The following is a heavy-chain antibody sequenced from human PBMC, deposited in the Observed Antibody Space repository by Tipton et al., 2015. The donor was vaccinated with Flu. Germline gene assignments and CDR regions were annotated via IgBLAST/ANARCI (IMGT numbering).Heavy chain of an antibody. D-gene: IGHD6-19*01. CDR2: INHSGST. Sequence: TLSLTCTVSGGSISSSSYYWGWIRQPPGKGLEWIGEINHSGSTNYNPSLKSRVTISVDTSKNQFSLKLSSVTAADTAVYYCARKLGSGWYTFSYNWFDPWGQGTLVTVSS. CDR3: ARKLGSGWYTFSYNWFDP. V-gene: IGHV4-39*07. CDR1: GGSISSSSYY. J-gene: IGHJ5*02.